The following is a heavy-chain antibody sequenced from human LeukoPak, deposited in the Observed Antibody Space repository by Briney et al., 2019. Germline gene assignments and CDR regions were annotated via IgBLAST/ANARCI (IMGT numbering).Heavy chain of an antibody. J-gene: IGHJ4*02. CDR3: ARDTRNLFDH. Sequence: GGSLRLSCAASGFTFSGYEMNWVCQAPGKGLEWISYISSSAGTTYHADSVKGRFTISRDNAKNSLNLQMNSLKSEDTAVYYCARDTRNLFDHWGQGTLVTVSS. CDR2: ISSSAGTT. V-gene: IGHV3-48*03. CDR1: GFTFSGYE.